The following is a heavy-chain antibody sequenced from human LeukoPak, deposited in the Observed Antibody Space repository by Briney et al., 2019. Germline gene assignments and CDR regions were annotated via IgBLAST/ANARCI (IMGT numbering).Heavy chain of an antibody. CDR2: ISNNGGST. V-gene: IGHV3-64*01. CDR3: ARVYSGGYYDY. Sequence: GGSPRLSCAASGFTSSSYSMHWVRQAPGKGLEYVSSISNNGGSTYYANSVKGRFTISRDNSKNTLYLQMGSLRVEDMAVYYCARVYSGGYYDYWGQGTLVTVSS. CDR1: GFTSSSYS. J-gene: IGHJ4*02. D-gene: IGHD1-26*01.